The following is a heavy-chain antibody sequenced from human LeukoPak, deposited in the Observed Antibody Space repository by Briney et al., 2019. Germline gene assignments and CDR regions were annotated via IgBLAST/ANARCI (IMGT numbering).Heavy chain of an antibody. Sequence: SETLSLTCAVYGGSFSGYYWSWIRQPPGKGLEWIGEINHSGSTNYNPSLKSRVTISVDTSKNQFSLKFNSVTAADTAVYYCAREGTVRWFDPWGQGTLVTVSS. J-gene: IGHJ5*02. D-gene: IGHD1-14*01. CDR1: GGSFSGYY. CDR2: INHSGST. V-gene: IGHV4-34*01. CDR3: AREGTVRWFDP.